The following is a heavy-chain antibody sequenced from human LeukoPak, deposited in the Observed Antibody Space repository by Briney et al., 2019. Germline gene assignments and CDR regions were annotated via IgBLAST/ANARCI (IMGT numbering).Heavy chain of an antibody. J-gene: IGHJ4*02. CDR3: AKAPVTSCRGAFCYPFDY. V-gene: IGHV3-23*01. D-gene: IGHD2-15*01. CDR2: ISGSGGST. CDR1: GFTFSSYA. Sequence: GGSLRLSCAASGFTFSSYAMSWVRQAPGKGLEWVSAISGSGGSTYYADSVKGRFTISRDNSKNTLYLQMNSLRAEDAAVYYCAKAPVTSCRGAFCYPFDYWGQGTLVTVSS.